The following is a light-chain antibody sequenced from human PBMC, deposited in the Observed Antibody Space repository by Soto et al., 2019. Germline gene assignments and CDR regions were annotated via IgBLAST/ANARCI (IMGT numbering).Light chain of an antibody. V-gene: IGKV3-20*01. J-gene: IGKJ4*01. CDR2: GAS. Sequence: EIVLTQSPGTLSLSRGERATLSCRASQSVTSSHLAWYQQKPGQAPSLLIYGASSRATGIPDRFSGSGSGTDFTLTISRLEPEDFAVYYCQQYGSSPLTFGGGT. CDR3: QQYGSSPLT. CDR1: QSVTSSH.